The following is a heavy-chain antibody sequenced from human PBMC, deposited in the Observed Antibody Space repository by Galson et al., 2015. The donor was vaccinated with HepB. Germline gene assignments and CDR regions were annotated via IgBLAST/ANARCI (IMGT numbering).Heavy chain of an antibody. V-gene: IGHV5-51*03. CDR1: GYSFTSYW. D-gene: IGHD3-10*01. Sequence: QSGAEVKKPGESLEISCKGSGYSFTSYWIGWVRQMPGKGLEWMGIIYPGDSDTRYSPSFQGHVTISADKSISTAYLQWSSLKASDTAMYYCARMRFGELSVSRYGMDVWGQGTTVTVSS. CDR2: IYPGDSDT. CDR3: ARMRFGELSVSRYGMDV. J-gene: IGHJ6*02.